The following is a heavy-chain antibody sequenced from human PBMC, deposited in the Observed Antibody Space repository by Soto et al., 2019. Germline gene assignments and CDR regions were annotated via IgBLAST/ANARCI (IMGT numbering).Heavy chain of an antibody. CDR1: GFSLSTSGVG. D-gene: IGHD3-22*01. CDR3: AHSGFDDSSGYYFDY. Sequence: QITLKESGPTLVKPTQTLTLTCTFSGFSLSTSGVGVGWIRQPPGKALEWLALIYWDDDKRYSPSLKSRLTSTKDTSKNQVVLSMTNMDPVDTATYYCAHSGFDDSSGYYFDYWGQGTLVTVSS. CDR2: IYWDDDK. J-gene: IGHJ4*02. V-gene: IGHV2-5*02.